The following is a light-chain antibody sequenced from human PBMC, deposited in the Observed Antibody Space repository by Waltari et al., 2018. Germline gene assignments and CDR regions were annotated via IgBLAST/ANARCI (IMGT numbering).Light chain of an antibody. Sequence: EIVMTQSPATLSVSPGERATLSCRASQSVSSNLAWYQQRPGQAPRLLMYGASTSATGIPARFSGSGSGTEFTLTISSLQSEDFAVYYCQQYHEWYTFGQGTKLEIK. CDR2: GAS. J-gene: IGKJ2*01. CDR3: QQYHEWYT. CDR1: QSVSSN. V-gene: IGKV3-15*01.